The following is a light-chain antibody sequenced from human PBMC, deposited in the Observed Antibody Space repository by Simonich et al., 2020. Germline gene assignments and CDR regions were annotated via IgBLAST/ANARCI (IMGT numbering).Light chain of an antibody. CDR3: CSYAGSSNVV. Sequence: QSALTQPASVSGSPGQSITISCTGTSIDVGSYNLVSWYQQHPGKAPKLMIHEGSKRPSGVSNRCSGSKSGNTASLTISGLQAEDEADYYCCSYAGSSNVVFGGGTKLTVL. J-gene: IGLJ2*01. CDR1: SIDVGSYNL. V-gene: IGLV2-23*01. CDR2: EGS.